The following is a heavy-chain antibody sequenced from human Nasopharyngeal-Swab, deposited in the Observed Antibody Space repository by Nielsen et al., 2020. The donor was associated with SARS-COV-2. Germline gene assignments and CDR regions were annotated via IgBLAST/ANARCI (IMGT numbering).Heavy chain of an antibody. CDR2: IYYSGNT. Sequence: SETLSLTCTVSGGSISSYYWSWIRQPPGKGLEWIGYIYYSGNTYFNPSLKSRVTISLDTSKNQFSLKLSSVTAADTAVYYCARAATVNHFDYWGQGTLVTVSS. V-gene: IGHV4-59*12. D-gene: IGHD4-17*01. CDR3: ARAATVNHFDY. J-gene: IGHJ4*02. CDR1: GGSISSYY.